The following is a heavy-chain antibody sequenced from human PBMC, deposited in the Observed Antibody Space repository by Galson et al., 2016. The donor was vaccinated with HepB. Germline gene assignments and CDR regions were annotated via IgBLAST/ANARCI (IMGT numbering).Heavy chain of an antibody. V-gene: IGHV3-53*01. Sequence: SLRLSCAASGLNVTSDYMHWVRQAPGKGLEWISVTYSGGTTFYADSVKGRFTISRDISKNTIYLQMCSLRAEDTALYFCARGSYSRGPDWGQGTLVTVSS. CDR2: TYSGGTT. J-gene: IGHJ4*02. CDR1: GLNVTSDY. D-gene: IGHD3-10*01. CDR3: ARGSYSRGPD.